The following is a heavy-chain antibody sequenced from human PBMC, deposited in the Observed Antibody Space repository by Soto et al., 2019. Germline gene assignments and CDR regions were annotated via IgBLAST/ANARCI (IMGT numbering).Heavy chain of an antibody. D-gene: IGHD6-13*01. CDR2: IIPILGIA. V-gene: IGHV1-69*08. CDR1: GGTFSSYT. J-gene: IGHJ4*02. Sequence: QVQLVQSGAEVKKPGSSVKVSCKASGGTFSSYTISWVRQAPGQGLEWMGRIIPILGIANYAQKFQGRVTITGDKSTSTAYMELSSLRSEDTAVYYCARDRSVRSSRKPHFDYWGQGTLVTVSS. CDR3: ARDRSVRSSRKPHFDY.